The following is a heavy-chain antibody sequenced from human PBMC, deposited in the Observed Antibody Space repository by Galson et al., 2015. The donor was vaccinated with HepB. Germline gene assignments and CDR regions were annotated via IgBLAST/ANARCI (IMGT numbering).Heavy chain of an antibody. D-gene: IGHD3-22*01. V-gene: IGHV2-70*01. CDR2: IDWDDDK. CDR3: AAGYYDSSGYYNRGKLNAFDI. Sequence: PALVKPTQTLTLTCTFSGFSLSTSGMCVSWIRQPPGKALEWLALIDWDDDKYYSTSLKTRLTISKDTSKNQVVLTMTNMDPVDTATYYCAAGYYDSSGYYNRGKLNAFDIWGQGTMVTVSS. J-gene: IGHJ3*02. CDR1: GFSLSTSGMC.